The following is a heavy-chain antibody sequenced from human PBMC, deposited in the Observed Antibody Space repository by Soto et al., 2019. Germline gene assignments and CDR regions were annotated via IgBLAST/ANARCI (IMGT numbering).Heavy chain of an antibody. CDR2: IIPILGRA. Sequence: SVKVSCKASGGTLSSYAINWVRQAPGQGLEWMGGIIPILGRASSAQRFQGRVTITADESTSTAYMELSSLRSEDTAVYYCARTSSPIVERFGYYYYYGMDVWGQGTTVTVSS. CDR3: ARTSSPIVERFGYYYYYGMDV. J-gene: IGHJ6*02. CDR1: GGTLSSYA. D-gene: IGHD1-1*01. V-gene: IGHV1-69*13.